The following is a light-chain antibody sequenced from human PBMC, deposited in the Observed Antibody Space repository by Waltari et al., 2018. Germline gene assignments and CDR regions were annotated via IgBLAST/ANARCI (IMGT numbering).Light chain of an antibody. V-gene: IGKV3-20*01. J-gene: IGKJ1*01. CDR2: HAS. CDR1: QSISKY. CDR3: QHYVSLPVT. Sequence: EIVLTQSPGTLSLSSGERATLSCRTSQSISKYLACYQQKPVQAPRLLIYHASSRATGIPDRFSGSGSGTDFSLTISRLEPEDFAVYYCQHYVSLPVTFGQGTKVEIK.